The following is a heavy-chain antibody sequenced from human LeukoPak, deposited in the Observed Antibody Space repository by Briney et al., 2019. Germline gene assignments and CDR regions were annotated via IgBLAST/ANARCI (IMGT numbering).Heavy chain of an antibody. CDR1: GFIFSDYY. V-gene: IGHV3-11*01. CDR3: ARHHYYGSGSYYLTVDFDY. CDR2: ISSSGSTI. Sequence: GGSLRLSCAASGFIFSDYYMSWIRQAPGKGLEWVSYISSSGSTIYYADSVKGRFTISRDNAKNSLYLQMNSLRAEDTAVYYCARHHYYGSGSYYLTVDFDYWGQGTLVTVSS. D-gene: IGHD3-10*01. J-gene: IGHJ4*02.